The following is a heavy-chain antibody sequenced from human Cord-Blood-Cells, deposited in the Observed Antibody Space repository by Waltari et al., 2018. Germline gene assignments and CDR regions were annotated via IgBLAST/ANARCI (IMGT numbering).Heavy chain of an antibody. Sequence: QVQLQESGPGLVKPSETLSLTCAVSGYSISSGYYWGWIRQPPGKGLEWIGSIYHSGSTYYNPSLKSRVTISVDTSKNQFSLKLSSVTAADTAVYCCARVAYSSSSDYWGQGTLVTVSS. CDR1: GYSISSGYY. D-gene: IGHD6-6*01. V-gene: IGHV4-38-2*01. CDR3: ARVAYSSSSDY. J-gene: IGHJ4*02. CDR2: IYHSGST.